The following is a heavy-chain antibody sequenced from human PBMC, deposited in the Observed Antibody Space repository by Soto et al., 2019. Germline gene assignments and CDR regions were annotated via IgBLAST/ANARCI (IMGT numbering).Heavy chain of an antibody. D-gene: IGHD3-9*01. CDR1: GGSFSTYY. J-gene: IGHJ3*02. CDR2: INHNGNN. Sequence: QLQQWGARLLKPSETLSLTCVVSGGSFSTYYYSWIRQSPGKGLEWIGEINHNGNNNYSPSLKSRVTMSLDTSKNQFSLKLTSVTAADTAVYYCARGGSNDWQVAFDIWGQGTMVTVSS. V-gene: IGHV4-34*01. CDR3: ARGGSNDWQVAFDI.